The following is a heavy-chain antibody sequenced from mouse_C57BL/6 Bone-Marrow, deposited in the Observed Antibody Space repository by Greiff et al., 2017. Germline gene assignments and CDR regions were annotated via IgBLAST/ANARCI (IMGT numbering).Heavy chain of an antibody. CDR1: GYSITSGYD. D-gene: IGHD3-3*01. CDR2: LSYSGST. J-gene: IGHJ3*01. CDR3: ARAVGAWCAY. V-gene: IGHV3-1*01. Sequence: EVKVVESGPGMVKPSQSLSLTCTVTGYSITSGYDWHWIRHFPGNKLERMGYLSYSGSTNYNPSFKSRTSITHDTSTNHFFLQLNSLTTEDTAAYYCARAVGAWCAYWGQGTLVTVSA.